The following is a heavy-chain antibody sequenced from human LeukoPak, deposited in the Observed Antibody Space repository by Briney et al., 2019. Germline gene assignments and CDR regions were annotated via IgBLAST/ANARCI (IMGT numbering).Heavy chain of an antibody. CDR3: AKDLDTAHYYFDY. CDR1: GFTYSSYA. Sequence: GGSLRLSCAASGFTYSSYAMSWVRQAPGKGLVWVSAINGSGGSTFCADSVKARFTISRDHSKNALSLKMNILRDEDTAEYYCAKDLDTAHYYFDYWGQGTLVTVSS. CDR2: INGSGGST. V-gene: IGHV3-23*01. D-gene: IGHD5-18*01. J-gene: IGHJ4*02.